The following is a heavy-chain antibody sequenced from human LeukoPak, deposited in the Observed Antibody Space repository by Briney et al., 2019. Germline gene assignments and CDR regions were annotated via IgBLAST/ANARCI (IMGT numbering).Heavy chain of an antibody. Sequence: PSETLSLTCIVSGGSISGYYWSWIRQPPGKGLEWIGYIYYSGGTNYNPSLTSRVTISVDTSKNHFSLKLSSVTAADTALYYCARHGQYTSAWYDYWGQGTLVTVSS. V-gene: IGHV4-59*08. CDR1: GGSISGYY. D-gene: IGHD6-19*01. J-gene: IGHJ4*02. CDR3: ARHGQYTSAWYDY. CDR2: IYYSGGT.